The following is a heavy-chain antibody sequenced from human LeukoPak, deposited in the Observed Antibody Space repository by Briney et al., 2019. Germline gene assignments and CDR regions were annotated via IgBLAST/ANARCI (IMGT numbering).Heavy chain of an antibody. CDR3: ARADLVLRFLEWLVDY. CDR1: GFTFSSYS. Sequence: GGSLRLSCAAPGFTFSSYSMNWVRQAPGKGLEWVSSISSSSSYIYYADSVKGRFTISRDNAKNSLYLQMNSLRAEDTAVYYCARADLVLRFLEWLVDYWGQGTLVTVSS. CDR2: ISSSSSYI. D-gene: IGHD3-3*01. V-gene: IGHV3-21*01. J-gene: IGHJ4*02.